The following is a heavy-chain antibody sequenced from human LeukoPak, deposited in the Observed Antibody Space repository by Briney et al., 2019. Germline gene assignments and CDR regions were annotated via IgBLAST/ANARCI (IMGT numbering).Heavy chain of an antibody. J-gene: IGHJ6*02. CDR2: ISYDGSNK. CDR1: GFTFSSYA. D-gene: IGHD2-15*01. V-gene: IGHV3-30-3*01. CDR3: ARDQAVVAAYYYYYGMDV. Sequence: GGSLRLSCAASGFTFSSYAMHWVRQAPGKGLEWVAVISYDGSNKYYADSVKGRFTISRDNSKNTLYLQMNSLRAEDTAVYYCARDQAVVAAYYYYYGMDVWGQGTTVTVSS.